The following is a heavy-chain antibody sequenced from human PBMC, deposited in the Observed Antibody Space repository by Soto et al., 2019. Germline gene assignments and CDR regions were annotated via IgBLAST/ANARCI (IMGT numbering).Heavy chain of an antibody. CDR3: ARDRSTYGGGGTGEVKENWFDP. D-gene: IGHD2-8*01. V-gene: IGHV4-61*01. CDR1: GGSITSGNYY. J-gene: IGHJ5*02. Sequence: SETLSLTCTVSGGSITSGNYYWSWIRQTPGKGLEWIGYAYYSGSTDYNPSLKSRVTMSVDTSKNQVSLKLNSVTTADTAVYYCARDRSTYGGGGTGEVKENWFDPWGPGTLVTVSS. CDR2: AYYSGST.